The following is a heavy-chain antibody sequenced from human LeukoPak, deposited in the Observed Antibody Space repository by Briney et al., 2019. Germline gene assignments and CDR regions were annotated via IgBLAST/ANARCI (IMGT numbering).Heavy chain of an antibody. CDR2: ISGSGGST. CDR1: GFTFSSYA. J-gene: IGHJ6*02. D-gene: IGHD3-3*01. CDR3: AKRHDFWSGYYFVAAPDV. Sequence: PGGSLRLSCAASGFTFSSYAMSWVRQAPGKGLEWVSAISGSGGSTYYADSVKGRITISRDNSKNTLYLQMNSLRAEDTAVYYCAKRHDFWSGYYFVAAPDVWGQGTTVTVSS. V-gene: IGHV3-23*01.